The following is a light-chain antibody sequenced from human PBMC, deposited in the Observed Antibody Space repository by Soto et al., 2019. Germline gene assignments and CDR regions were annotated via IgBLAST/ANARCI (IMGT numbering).Light chain of an antibody. V-gene: IGKV3D-15*01. CDR1: QTIMRS. J-gene: IGKJ5*01. Sequence: EIVMTQSPATLSVSPGEGATLSCRASQTIMRSLAWYQQRPGQAPRLLIYGASSRATGIPARFSGSGSGTDFTLTISSLEPEDFAVYYCQQRSNWPLTFGQGTRLEIK. CDR3: QQRSNWPLT. CDR2: GAS.